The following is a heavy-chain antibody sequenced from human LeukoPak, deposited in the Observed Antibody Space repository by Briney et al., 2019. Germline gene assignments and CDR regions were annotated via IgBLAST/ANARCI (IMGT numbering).Heavy chain of an antibody. CDR1: GFTFGDFV. J-gene: IGHJ4*02. V-gene: IGHV3-49*04. Sequence: GGSLRLSCTASGFTFGDFVMSWVRQPPGKGLEWVGSIRTKVNGETTKYAASVQGRFTISRDDSKSIAYLQMNSLKTEDTAVYYCTTDYQLDYWGQGTLVTVSS. CDR3: TTDYQLDY. CDR2: IRTKVNGETT. D-gene: IGHD3-16*01.